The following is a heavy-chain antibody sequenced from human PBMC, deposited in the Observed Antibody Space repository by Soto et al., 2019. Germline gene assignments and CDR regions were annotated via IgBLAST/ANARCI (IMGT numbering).Heavy chain of an antibody. D-gene: IGHD3-3*01. V-gene: IGHV2-5*02. Sequence: QITLKESCPTVVKPTETLTLTCTFSGFSLTTSGVGVCWVRQSPGKAPEWLALIYWDDDMRYSSSVKSRLTITKDISKNQVVQTMANVDPADTATYYCAHRVLRTVFGLVTTTAIYFDFWCQGTPVVVSS. CDR3: AHRVLRTVFGLVTTTAIYFDF. CDR1: GFSLTTSGVG. J-gene: IGHJ4*02. CDR2: IYWDDDM.